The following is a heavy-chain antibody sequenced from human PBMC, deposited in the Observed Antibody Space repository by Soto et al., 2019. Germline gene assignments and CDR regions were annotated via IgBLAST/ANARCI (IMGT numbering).Heavy chain of an antibody. J-gene: IGHJ4*02. Sequence: QVQLQESGPGLVKPSETLSLTCTVSGGSISSYYWSWIRQPPGKGLEWIGYIYYSGSTNYNPSLTSRVTISVVTSKNQFSLKLSSVTAADTAVYYCGRTYRSSWPRIFDYWGQGTLVTVSS. V-gene: IGHV4-59*01. D-gene: IGHD6-13*01. CDR1: GGSISSYY. CDR2: IYYSGST. CDR3: GRTYRSSWPRIFDY.